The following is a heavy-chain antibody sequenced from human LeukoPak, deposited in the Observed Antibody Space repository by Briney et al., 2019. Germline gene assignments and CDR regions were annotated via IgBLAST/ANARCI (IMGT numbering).Heavy chain of an antibody. Sequence: ASVKVSCKASGYTFTSYAMHWVRQAPGQRLEWMGWINAGNANTKYSQKFQGRVTITRDTSASTAHMELSSLRSEDTAVYYCARDPCSGGSCYIHPFDYWGQGTLVTVFS. CDR3: ARDPCSGGSCYIHPFDY. D-gene: IGHD2-15*01. J-gene: IGHJ4*02. CDR2: INAGNANT. V-gene: IGHV1-3*01. CDR1: GYTFTSYA.